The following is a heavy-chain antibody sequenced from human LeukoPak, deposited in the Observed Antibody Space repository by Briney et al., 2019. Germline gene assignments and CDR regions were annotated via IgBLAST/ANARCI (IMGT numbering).Heavy chain of an antibody. V-gene: IGHV3-7*01. D-gene: IGHD3-16*02. CDR1: AFTFSSSW. CDR3: ATVSRFGRAIVIDYFVY. J-gene: IGHJ4*02. CDR2: IKPDGCVK. Sequence: GGSLRLSSAASAFTFSSSWMSLVSKAPGVGLECVPNIKPDGCVKYYVGSVESRFTISRDNAKNSLYVHMNSLRAEDTAVYYCATVSRFGRAIVIDYFVYWSQGTLVTVSS.